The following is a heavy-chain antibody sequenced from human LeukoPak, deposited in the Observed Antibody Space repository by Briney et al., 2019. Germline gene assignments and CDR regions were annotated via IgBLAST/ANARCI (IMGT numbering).Heavy chain of an antibody. CDR1: GFTFSDYY. D-gene: IGHD3-22*01. Sequence: TGGSLRLSCAASGFTFSDYYMSWIRQAPGRGLEWVSYISSSSSYTNYAGSVKGRFTISRDNAKNSLYLQMHSLRAEDTAVYYCARGRYDSSGYNAFDIWGQGTMVTVSS. CDR3: ARGRYDSSGYNAFDI. CDR2: ISSSSSYT. J-gene: IGHJ3*02. V-gene: IGHV3-11*05.